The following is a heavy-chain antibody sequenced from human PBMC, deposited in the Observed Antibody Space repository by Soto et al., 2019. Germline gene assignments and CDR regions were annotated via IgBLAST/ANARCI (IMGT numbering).Heavy chain of an antibody. J-gene: IGHJ6*02. CDR3: ARDRYSSCWYTNYYGMAV. CDR1: GGTFSSYA. Sequence: SVKVSCKASGGTFSSYAISWVRQAPGQGLEWMGGIIPIFGTANYAQKFQGRVTITADESTSTAYMELSSLRSEDTAVYYCARDRYSSCWYTNYYGMAVWGQGSTVTGSS. CDR2: IIPIFGTA. D-gene: IGHD6-19*01. V-gene: IGHV1-69*13.